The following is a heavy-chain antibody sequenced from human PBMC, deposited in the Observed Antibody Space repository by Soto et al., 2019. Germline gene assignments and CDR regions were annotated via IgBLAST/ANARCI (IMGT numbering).Heavy chain of an antibody. CDR1: GFTFSSYS. V-gene: IGHV3-21*01. D-gene: IGHD2-15*01. J-gene: IGHJ4*02. Sequence: GGSLRLSCAASGFTFSSYSMNWVRQAPGKGLEWVSSISSSSSYIYYADSVKGRFAISRDNAKNSLYLQMNSLRAEDTAVYYCARDGVVVVAATEGYPYYFDYWGQGTLVTVSS. CDR3: ARDGVVVVAATEGYPYYFDY. CDR2: ISSSSSYI.